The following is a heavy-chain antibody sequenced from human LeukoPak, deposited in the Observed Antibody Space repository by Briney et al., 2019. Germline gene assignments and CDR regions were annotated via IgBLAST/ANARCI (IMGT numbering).Heavy chain of an antibody. CDR2: LYWNDDR. V-gene: IGHV2-5*01. CDR3: AHRATGYGFDF. D-gene: IGHD1-1*01. J-gene: IGHJ3*01. CDR1: GVSPSGIRVG. Sequence: SGPTLVNPTQTLTLTVTFSGVSPSGIRVGVGWIRQPPGRALVGLALLYWNDDRRYSPSLQGRLTITKDTSRNHVVVTMTNMDPVDTATYYCAHRATGYGFDFWGQGTMVTVSS.